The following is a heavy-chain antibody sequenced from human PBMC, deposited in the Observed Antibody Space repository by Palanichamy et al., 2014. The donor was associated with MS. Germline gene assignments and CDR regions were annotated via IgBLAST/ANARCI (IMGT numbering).Heavy chain of an antibody. CDR3: ARSHEEWLLSTAFDI. CDR2: ISYDEGSK. CDR1: GFTFNTYA. Sequence: QVQLVESGGGVVQPGGSLRLSCAASGFTFNTYALHWVRQAPGKGLEWVAGISYDEGSKAYADSVKGRFTVSRDNFKKTLYLEMSSLRPEDTAVYHCARSHEEWLLSTAFDIWGQGTMVTVSS. J-gene: IGHJ3*02. D-gene: IGHD3-3*01. V-gene: IGHV3-30-3*01.